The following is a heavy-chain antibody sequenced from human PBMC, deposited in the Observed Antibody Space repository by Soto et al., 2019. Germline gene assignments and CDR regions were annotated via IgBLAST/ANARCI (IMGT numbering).Heavy chain of an antibody. CDR1: GGTFSSYT. CDR2: IIPILGIA. Sequence: QVQLVQSGAEVKKPGSSVKVSCKASGGTFSSYTISWVRQAPGQGLEWMGRIIPILGIANYAQKFQGRVTITADKSTSTAYMELSSLRSEETAVYYCAKGQKPQASYFDYWGQGTLVTVSS. D-gene: IGHD5-12*01. V-gene: IGHV1-69*02. CDR3: AKGQKPQASYFDY. J-gene: IGHJ4*02.